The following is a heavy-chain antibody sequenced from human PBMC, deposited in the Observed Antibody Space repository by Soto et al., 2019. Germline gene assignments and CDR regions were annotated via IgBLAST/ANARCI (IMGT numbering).Heavy chain of an antibody. CDR3: ARESRGEETLGRCFDP. J-gene: IGHJ5*02. D-gene: IGHD3-10*01. V-gene: IGHV3-11*01. Sequence: QVQLVESGGGLVKPGGSLRLSCAASGFTFSDYYMSWVRQAPGKGLEWVSYIKSSGGTTDYADSVKGRFTISRDNVKNSLYLQMNSLRAEDTAIYYCARESRGEETLGRCFDPWGQGTLVTVSS. CDR1: GFTFSDYY. CDR2: IKSSGGTT.